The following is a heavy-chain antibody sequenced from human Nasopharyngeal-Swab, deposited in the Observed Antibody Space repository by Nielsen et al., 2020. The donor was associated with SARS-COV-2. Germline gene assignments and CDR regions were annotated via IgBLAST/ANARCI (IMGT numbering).Heavy chain of an antibody. V-gene: IGHV5-51*01. J-gene: IGHJ6*02. Sequence: GESLKISCKGSGYSFTSYRIGWVRQMPGKGLEWMGIIYPGDSDTRYSPSFQGQVTISADKSISTAYLQWSSLKASDTAMYYCASLYGNYYYGMDVWGQGTTVTVSS. CDR1: GYSFTSYR. CDR2: IYPGDSDT. CDR3: ASLYGNYYYGMDV. D-gene: IGHD4-17*01.